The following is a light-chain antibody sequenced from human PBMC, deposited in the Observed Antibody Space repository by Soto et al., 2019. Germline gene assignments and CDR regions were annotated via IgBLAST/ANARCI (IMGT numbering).Light chain of an antibody. J-gene: IGKJ2*01. CDR2: LAS. CDR1: QHITND. Sequence: DIQMTQSPSSLSASVGDTVTITCRASQHITNDCAWYQQKAGRAPKCLILLASRLQTGVPSRFSGSGYETEFTLTISSLQPEDFATYYCLHHNGYPPVFGQGTKVEIK. CDR3: LHHNGYPPV. V-gene: IGKV1-17*01.